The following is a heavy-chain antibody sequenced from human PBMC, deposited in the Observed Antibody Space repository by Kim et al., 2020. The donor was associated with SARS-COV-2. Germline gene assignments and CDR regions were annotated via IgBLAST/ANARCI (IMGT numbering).Heavy chain of an antibody. D-gene: IGHD3-22*01. CDR3: ARHGSDGGNRYTQQLWMLYYYDSSGYYAQVWFDP. CDR2: IYYSGST. V-gene: IGHV4-39*01. CDR1: GGSISSSSYY. Sequence: SETLSLTCTVSGGSISSSSYYWGWIRQPPGKGLEWIGSIYYSGSTYYNPSLKSRVTLSVDTSKNQFSLKLSSVTAADTAVYYCARHGSDGGNRYTQQLWMLYYYDSSGYYAQVWFDPWGKGTLVTVSS. J-gene: IGHJ5*02.